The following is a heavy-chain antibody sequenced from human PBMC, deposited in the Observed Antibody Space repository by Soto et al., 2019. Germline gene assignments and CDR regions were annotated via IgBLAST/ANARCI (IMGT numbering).Heavy chain of an antibody. Sequence: PGWSLRLSCSASVFTFSIYALTWCRQAPGKGLEWVSAIGTGDRTYFGDSVRGRFTISRDNSKNTVYLQMNSLRADDTAVYYCAKDGPPTEIGPQGYFDLWGRGTLVTVSS. V-gene: IGHV3-23*01. CDR1: VFTFSIYA. D-gene: IGHD2-21*01. CDR2: IGTGDRT. CDR3: AKDGPPTEIGPQGYFDL. J-gene: IGHJ2*01.